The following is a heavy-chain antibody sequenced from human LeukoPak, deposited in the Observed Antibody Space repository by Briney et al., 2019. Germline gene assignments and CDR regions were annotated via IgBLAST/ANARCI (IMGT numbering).Heavy chain of an antibody. CDR2: INSDGSST. Sequence: PGGSLRLSCAASGFTFSSYWMHWVRQAPGKGLVWVSRINSDGSSTSYTDSVKGRFTISRDNAKNTLYLQMNSLRAEDTAVYYCEREGYDSSGYLFDYWGQGTLVTVSS. D-gene: IGHD3-22*01. CDR3: EREGYDSSGYLFDY. J-gene: IGHJ4*02. CDR1: GFTFSSYW. V-gene: IGHV3-74*01.